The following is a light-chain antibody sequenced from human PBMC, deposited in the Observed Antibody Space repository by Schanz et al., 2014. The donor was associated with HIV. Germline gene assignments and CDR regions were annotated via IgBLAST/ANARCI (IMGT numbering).Light chain of an antibody. V-gene: IGLV1-40*01. CDR2: DNN. CDR1: RSNLGAGYD. J-gene: IGLJ3*02. Sequence: QSVLTQPPSVSAAPGQRVTISCTGNRSNLGAGYDVHWYQLRPGTAPKLLIYDNNNRPSGVPDRFSGSKSGTSASLAISGLQSEDEADYYCASWDDSLLCQVFGGGTKLTVL. CDR3: ASWDDSLLCQV.